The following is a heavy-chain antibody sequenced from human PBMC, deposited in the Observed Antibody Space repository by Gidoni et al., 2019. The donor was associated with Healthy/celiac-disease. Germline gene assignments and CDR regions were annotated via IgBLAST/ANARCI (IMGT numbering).Heavy chain of an antibody. CDR2: IWYDGSNK. CDR1: GCTFSRYG. CDR3: ARDSGGLYYGMDV. V-gene: IGHV3-33*01. J-gene: IGHJ6*02. D-gene: IGHD3-16*01. Sequence: QVQLVESGGGVVQPGRSLRLSCAASGCTFSRYGMHWVRQAPGKGLEWVAVIWYDGSNKYYADSVKGRFTISRDNSKNTLYLQMNSLRAEDTAVYYCARDSGGLYYGMDVWGQGTTVTVSS.